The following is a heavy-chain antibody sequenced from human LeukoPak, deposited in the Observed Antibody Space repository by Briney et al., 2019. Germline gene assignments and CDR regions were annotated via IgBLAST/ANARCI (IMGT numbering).Heavy chain of an antibody. CDR1: GGSISSYY. CDR2: IYTSGST. CDR3: ARDSNDYLFDY. J-gene: IGHJ4*02. D-gene: IGHD4-11*01. Sequence: MSSETLSLTCTVFGGSISSYYWSWIRQPAGKGLEWIGRIYTSGSTNYNPSLKSRVTMSVDTSKNQFSLKLSSVTAADTAVYYCARDSNDYLFDYWGQGTLVTVSS. V-gene: IGHV4-4*07.